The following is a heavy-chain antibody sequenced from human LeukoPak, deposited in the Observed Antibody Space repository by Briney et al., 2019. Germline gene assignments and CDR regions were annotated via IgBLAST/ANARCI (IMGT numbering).Heavy chain of an antibody. CDR3: AKDSGFLEWLCIIDY. J-gene: IGHJ4*02. D-gene: IGHD3-3*01. CDR1: GFTFSCYA. V-gene: IGHV3-23*01. CDR2: ITGSAGST. Sequence: PGGLLSLSWAAGGFTFSCYAMSWVRQAAGKLLGWVSAITGSAGSTYYADSVRGRFTISSDNSKNTLYLRRTWSAAEDTAVYYCAKDSGFLEWLCIIDYWGLGTLVTVSS.